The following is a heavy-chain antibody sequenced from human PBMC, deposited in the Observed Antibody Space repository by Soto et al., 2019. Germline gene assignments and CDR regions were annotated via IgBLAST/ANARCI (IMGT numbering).Heavy chain of an antibody. J-gene: IGHJ3*01. CDR2: INSGNGDT. CDR1: GYTFSDYS. Sequence: VHFVQSGAEVKKPGASVTVSCKASGYTFSDYSVHWVRQAPGQRFEWMGWINSGNGDTKYAQNLQGRVTISSDTSASTAYMGLRSLTSEDTAVYYCARDSCFGGTCGDDAFDVWGQGTMVTVSP. D-gene: IGHD2-15*01. CDR3: ARDSCFGGTCGDDAFDV. V-gene: IGHV1-3*01.